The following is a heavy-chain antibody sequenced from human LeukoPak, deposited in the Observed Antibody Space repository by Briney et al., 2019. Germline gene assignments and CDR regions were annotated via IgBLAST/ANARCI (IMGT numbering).Heavy chain of an antibody. V-gene: IGHV4-4*09. CDR3: ARHGSYYDSSGYYIYYYYMDV. D-gene: IGHD3-22*01. J-gene: IGHJ6*03. Sequence: SETLSLTCTVSGGSISSYYWSWIRQPPGKGLEWIGYIYTSGSTNYNPSLKSRVTISVDTSKNQFSLKLSSVTAADTAVYYCARHGSYYDSSGYYIYYYYMDVWGKGTTVTVSS. CDR1: GGSISSYY. CDR2: IYTSGST.